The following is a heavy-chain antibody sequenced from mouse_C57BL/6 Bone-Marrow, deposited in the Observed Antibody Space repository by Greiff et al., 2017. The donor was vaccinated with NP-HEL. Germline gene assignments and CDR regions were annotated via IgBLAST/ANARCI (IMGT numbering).Heavy chain of an antibody. D-gene: IGHD1-1*01. CDR1: GYTFTNYW. CDR2: IYPGGGYT. CDR3: ARGSYYGFAY. J-gene: IGHJ3*01. V-gene: IGHV1-63*01. Sequence: QVQLQQSGAALVRPGPSVKMSCKASGYTFTNYWIGWAKQRPGHGLEWIGDIYPGGGYTNYNEKFKGKATLTADKSSSTAYMQFSSLTSEDSAIYYCARGSYYGFAYWGQGTLVTVSA.